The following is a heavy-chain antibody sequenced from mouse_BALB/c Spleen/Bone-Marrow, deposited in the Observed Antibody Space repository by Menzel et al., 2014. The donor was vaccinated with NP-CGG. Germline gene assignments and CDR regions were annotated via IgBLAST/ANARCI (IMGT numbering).Heavy chain of an antibody. Sequence: QVQLQQSGAELVKPGASVKLSCKASGYTFTSYYMYWVKQRPGQGLEWIGEINPSNGGTNFNEKFKSKATLTVDKSSSTAYMQLCSLTSEDSAVYYCTRENYGFAYWGQGTLVTVSA. CDR1: GYTFTSYY. CDR2: INPSNGGT. V-gene: IGHV1S81*02. J-gene: IGHJ3*01. CDR3: TRENYGFAY. D-gene: IGHD1-1*02.